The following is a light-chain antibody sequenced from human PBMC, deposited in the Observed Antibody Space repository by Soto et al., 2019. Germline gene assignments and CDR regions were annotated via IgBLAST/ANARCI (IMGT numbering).Light chain of an antibody. Sequence: EIVLTQSPGTLSLSPGERATLACRASQSVSSSSLAWYPQKPGQAPRLLIYGASSRATGIPDRFSGSGSGTDFTLTISRLEPEDFALYYCQQYGSSTGITFGPGTKVDIK. CDR3: QQYGSSTGIT. CDR1: QSVSSSS. V-gene: IGKV3-20*01. CDR2: GAS. J-gene: IGKJ3*01.